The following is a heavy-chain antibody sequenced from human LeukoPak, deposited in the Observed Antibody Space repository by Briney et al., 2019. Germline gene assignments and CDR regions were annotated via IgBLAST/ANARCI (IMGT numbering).Heavy chain of an antibody. CDR3: AREDTVTTAMDV. V-gene: IGHV4-59*01. D-gene: IGHD4-11*01. J-gene: IGHJ6*03. CDR2: IYYSGST. Sequence: SETLSLTCTVSGGSMSSYCWSWIRQPPGKGLEWVGYIYYSGSTSYNPSLKSRVTISVDTSKNQFSLKLSSVTAADTAVYYCAREDTVTTAMDVWGKGTTVTVSS. CDR1: GGSMSSYC.